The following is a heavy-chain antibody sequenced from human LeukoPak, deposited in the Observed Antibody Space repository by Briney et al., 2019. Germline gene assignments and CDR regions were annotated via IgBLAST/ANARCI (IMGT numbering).Heavy chain of an antibody. CDR2: ISYDGSNK. CDR1: GFTFSSYG. Sequence: GGSLRLSCAASGFTFSSYGMHWVRQAPGKGLEWVAVISYDGSNKYYADSVEGRFTISRDNSKNTLYLQMNSLRAEDTAVYYCAKTSGYESYFDYWGQGTLVTVSS. D-gene: IGHD5-12*01. CDR3: AKTSGYESYFDY. J-gene: IGHJ4*02. V-gene: IGHV3-30*18.